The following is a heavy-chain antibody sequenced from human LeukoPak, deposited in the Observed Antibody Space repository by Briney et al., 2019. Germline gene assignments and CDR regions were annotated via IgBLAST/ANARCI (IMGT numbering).Heavy chain of an antibody. J-gene: IGHJ6*03. CDR1: GGSISSYY. Sequence: SETLSLTCTASGGSISSYYWSWIRQPPGKGLEWIGYIYYSGSTNYNPSLKRRVTISVDTSKNQFSLKLSSVTAADTDVYYCARSAWDYYMDVWGKGNTVTVS. D-gene: IGHD3-16*01. V-gene: IGHV4-59*01. CDR2: IYYSGST. CDR3: ARSAWDYYMDV.